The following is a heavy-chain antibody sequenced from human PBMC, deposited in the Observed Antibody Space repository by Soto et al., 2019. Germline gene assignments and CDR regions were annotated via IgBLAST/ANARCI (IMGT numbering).Heavy chain of an antibody. D-gene: IGHD6-19*01. J-gene: IGHJ2*01. CDR1: GYTLTELS. V-gene: IGHV1-24*01. CDR2: FDPEDGET. CDR3: ARERRSSPGDPGYSSGSSWYFDL. Sequence: ASVKVSCKVSGYTLTELSMHWVRQAPGKGLEWMGGFDPEDGETIYAQKFRGRVTMTEDTSTDTAYMELSSLRSEDTAVYYCARERRSSPGDPGYSSGSSWYFDLWGRGTLVTVPS.